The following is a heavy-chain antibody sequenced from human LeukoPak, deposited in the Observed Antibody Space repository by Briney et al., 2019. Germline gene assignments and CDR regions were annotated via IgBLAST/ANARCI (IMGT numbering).Heavy chain of an antibody. CDR2: INHSGST. Sequence: SETLSLTCAVYGGSFSGYYWSWIRQPPGKGLEWIGEINHSGSTNYNPSLKSRVTISVDTSKNQFSLKLSSVTAADTAVYYCARLDRGSWYFDYWGQGTLVTVSS. CDR1: GGSFSGYY. J-gene: IGHJ4*02. D-gene: IGHD6-13*01. V-gene: IGHV4-34*01. CDR3: ARLDRGSWYFDY.